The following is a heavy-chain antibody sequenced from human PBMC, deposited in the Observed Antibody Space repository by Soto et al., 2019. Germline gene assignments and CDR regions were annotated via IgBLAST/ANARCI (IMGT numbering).Heavy chain of an antibody. V-gene: IGHV3-72*01. CDR3: VRATFFSDSSGYTRCLDY. CDR2: SRDKPQGYST. J-gene: IGHJ4*02. CDR1: GFTLSDHC. Sequence: GGSLRLSCAGSGFTLSDHCIDWVRQSPGKGLEWVGRSRDKPQGYSTTYAASVKGRFTTSRDESKNSAYLQMNSLKTEDTAVYYCVRATFFSDSSGYTRCLDYWGQGTLVTVSS. D-gene: IGHD3-22*01.